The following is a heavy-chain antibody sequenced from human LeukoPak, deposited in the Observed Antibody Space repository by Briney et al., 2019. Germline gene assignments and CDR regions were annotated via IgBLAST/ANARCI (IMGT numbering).Heavy chain of an antibody. J-gene: IGHJ4*02. CDR3: ARGRPHGNDY. D-gene: IGHD4-23*01. CDR2: IASDGSST. V-gene: IGHV3-74*01. CDR1: GFTFSSYW. Sequence: EGSLRLSCAASGFTFSSYWMNWVRQAPGKGLVWVSRIASDGSSTAYADSVKGRFSISRDNAKNTLYLQMNSLRVEDTAVYYCARGRPHGNDYWGQGTLVTVSS.